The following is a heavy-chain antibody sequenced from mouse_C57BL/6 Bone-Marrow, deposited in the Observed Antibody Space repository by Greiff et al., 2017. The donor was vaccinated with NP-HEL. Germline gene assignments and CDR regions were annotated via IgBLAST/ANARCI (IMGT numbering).Heavy chain of an antibody. CDR2: ISSGSSTI. CDR3: ARRYRGLYYYAMDY. V-gene: IGHV5-17*01. D-gene: IGHD2-12*01. CDR1: GFTFSDYG. J-gene: IGHJ4*01. Sequence: EVKLMESGGGLVKPGGSLKLSCAASGFTFSDYGMHWVRQAPEKGLEWVAYISSGSSTIYYADTVKGRFTISRDTATNTLFLQMTSLRSEDTAMYYCARRYRGLYYYAMDYWGQGTSVTVSS.